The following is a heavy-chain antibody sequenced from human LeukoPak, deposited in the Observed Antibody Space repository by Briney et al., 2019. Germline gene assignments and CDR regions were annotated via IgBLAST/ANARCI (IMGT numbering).Heavy chain of an antibody. J-gene: IGHJ5*02. CDR2: ISSSSSYI. D-gene: IGHD6-19*01. Sequence: GGSLRLSCVASGFTFSSCAMSWVRQAPGKGLEWVSSISSSSSYIYYADSVKGRFTISRDNAKNSLYLQMNSLRAEDTAVYYCARGWALAGNPNWFDPWGQGTLVTVSS. CDR3: ARGWALAGNPNWFDP. V-gene: IGHV3-21*01. CDR1: GFTFSSCA.